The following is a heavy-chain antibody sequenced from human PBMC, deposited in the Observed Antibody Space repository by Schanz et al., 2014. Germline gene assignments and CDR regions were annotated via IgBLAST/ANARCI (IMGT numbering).Heavy chain of an antibody. CDR2: IFFRGST. J-gene: IGHJ6*02. CDR3: YGMDV. Sequence: QVQLQESGPGLVKPSETLSLTCTVSGGSISSHFWSWIRQPPGKGLEWIGYIFFRGSTYYNPSLKSRVTISIDTSKTQFSLRLTSVTAADTAVYYCYGMDVWGQGTTVTVSS. V-gene: IGHV4-59*11. CDR1: GGSISSHF.